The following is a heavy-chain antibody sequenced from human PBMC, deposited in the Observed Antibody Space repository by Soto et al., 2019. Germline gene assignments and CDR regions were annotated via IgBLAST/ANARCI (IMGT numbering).Heavy chain of an antibody. CDR2: ISGSSSTI. D-gene: IGHD6-13*01. J-gene: IGHJ6*02. Sequence: EVQLVESGGGLVQPGGSLRLSCAASGFTFSSYRMNWVRQAPGKGLEWISYISGSSSTIYYADSVKGRFTISRDNARNSLYLQINGLRDEDTAVYYCSRVPSSSSWLCMDVWGQGTTVTVSS. CDR3: SRVPSSSSWLCMDV. V-gene: IGHV3-48*02. CDR1: GFTFSSYR.